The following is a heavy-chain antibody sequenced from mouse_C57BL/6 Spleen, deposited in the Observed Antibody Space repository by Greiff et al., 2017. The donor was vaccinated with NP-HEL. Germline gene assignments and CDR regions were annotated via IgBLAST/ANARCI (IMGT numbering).Heavy chain of an antibody. V-gene: IGHV5-17*01. D-gene: IGHD5-5*01. Sequence: EVMLVESGGGLVKPGGSLKLSCAASGFTFSDYGMHWVRQAPEKGLEWVAYISSGSSTIYSADTVKGRFTISRDNAKNTLFLQMTSLRFEDTAMYYCARGALPHWYFDVWGTGTTVTVSS. CDR3: ARGALPHWYFDV. J-gene: IGHJ1*03. CDR2: ISSGSSTI. CDR1: GFTFSDYG.